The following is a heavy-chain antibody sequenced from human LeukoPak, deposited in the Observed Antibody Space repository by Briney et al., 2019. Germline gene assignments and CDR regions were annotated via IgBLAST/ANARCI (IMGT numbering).Heavy chain of an antibody. CDR3: SVSSGYSPFDY. CDR1: GGSISSYY. D-gene: IGHD3-22*01. Sequence: PSETLSLTCTVSGGSISSYYWSWIRQPPGKGLEWIGYIYYSGSTNYNPSLKSRVTISVDTSKNQFSLKLSSVTAADTAVYYCSVSSGYSPFDYWGQGTLVTVSS. CDR2: IYYSGST. V-gene: IGHV4-59*01. J-gene: IGHJ4*02.